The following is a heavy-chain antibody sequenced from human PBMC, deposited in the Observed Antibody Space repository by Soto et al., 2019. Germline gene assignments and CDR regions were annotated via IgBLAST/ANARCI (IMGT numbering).Heavy chain of an antibody. CDR3: ARASRIAAAGRFGMDV. J-gene: IGHJ6*04. V-gene: IGHV4-4*07. Sequence: QVQLQESGPGLVKPSETLSLTCTVSGGSISSYYWSWIRQPAGKGLEWIGRIYTSGSTNYNPSLKSRVTMAVDTSKNQFSLKLSSVTAADTAVYYCARASRIAAAGRFGMDVWGKGTTVTVSS. D-gene: IGHD6-13*01. CDR2: IYTSGST. CDR1: GGSISSYY.